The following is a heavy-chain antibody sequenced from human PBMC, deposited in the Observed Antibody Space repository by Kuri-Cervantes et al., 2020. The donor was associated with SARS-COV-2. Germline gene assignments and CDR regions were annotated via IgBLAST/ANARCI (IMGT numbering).Heavy chain of an antibody. CDR1: GYSFTSYW. CDR3: ARQVRGYSGYDFGSYYFDY. Sequence: KVSCKGSGYSFTSYWIGWVRQMPGKGLEWMGIIYPGDSDTRYSPSFQGHVTISADKSISTAYLQWSSLKASDTAMYYCARQVRGYSGYDFGSYYFDYWGQGTLVTVSS. CDR2: IYPGDSDT. J-gene: IGHJ4*02. D-gene: IGHD5-12*01. V-gene: IGHV5-51*01.